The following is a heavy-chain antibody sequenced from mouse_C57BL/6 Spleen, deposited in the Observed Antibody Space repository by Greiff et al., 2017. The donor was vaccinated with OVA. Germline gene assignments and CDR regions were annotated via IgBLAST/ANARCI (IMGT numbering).Heavy chain of an antibody. CDR3: ARQRAYDYDVRVWFAY. J-gene: IGHJ3*01. Sequence: QVQLQQSGAELVMPGASVKLSCKASGYTFTSYWMHWVKQRPGQGLEWIGEIDPSDSYTNYNQKFKGKSTLTVDKSASTAYMQLSSLTSEDSAVYYCARQRAYDYDVRVWFAYWGQGTLVTVSA. V-gene: IGHV1-69*01. D-gene: IGHD2-4*01. CDR2: IDPSDSYT. CDR1: GYTFTSYW.